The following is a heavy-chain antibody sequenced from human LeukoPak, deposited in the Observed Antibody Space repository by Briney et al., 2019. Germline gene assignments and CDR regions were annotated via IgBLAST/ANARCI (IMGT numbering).Heavy chain of an antibody. CDR2: VDYSGST. Sequence: PSETLSLTCSVSGGSISTYYWSWIRQPPGKGLEWIGYVDYSGSTNYNPSLKSRVTISVDTSKNQFSLKLSSVTAADTAVYYCARVGPWCFDLWGRGTLLTVSS. J-gene: IGHJ2*01. CDR1: GGSISTYY. V-gene: IGHV4-59*01. D-gene: IGHD1-26*01. CDR3: ARVGPWCFDL.